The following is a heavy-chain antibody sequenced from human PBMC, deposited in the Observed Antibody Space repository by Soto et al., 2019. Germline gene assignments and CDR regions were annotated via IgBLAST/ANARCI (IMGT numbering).Heavy chain of an antibody. CDR3: ARHVATADYYYGLDV. J-gene: IGHJ6*02. D-gene: IGHD6-13*01. V-gene: IGHV5-51*01. CDR1: GYSFTSYW. Sequence: GESLKISCKGPGYSFTSYWTGWVRQMPGKGLEWMGIIYPGDSDTRYSPSSQGQVTIPADKSISTGYLQWSSLKASDTAMYYCARHVATADYYYGLDVWGQGTTVTVSS. CDR2: IYPGDSDT.